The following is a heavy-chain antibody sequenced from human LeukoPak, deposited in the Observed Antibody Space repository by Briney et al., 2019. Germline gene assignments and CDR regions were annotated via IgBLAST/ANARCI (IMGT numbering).Heavy chain of an antibody. CDR1: GFTFSSYA. V-gene: IGHV3-30*04. J-gene: IGHJ4*02. D-gene: IGHD6-19*01. CDR2: ISYDGSNK. CDR3: ARDEYSSGCPLDY. Sequence: SGGSLRLSCAASGFTFSSYAMHWVRQAPGKGLEWVAVISYDGSNKYYADSVKGRFTISRDNSKNTLYLQMNSLRAEDTAVYYCARDEYSSGCPLDYWGQGTLVTVSP.